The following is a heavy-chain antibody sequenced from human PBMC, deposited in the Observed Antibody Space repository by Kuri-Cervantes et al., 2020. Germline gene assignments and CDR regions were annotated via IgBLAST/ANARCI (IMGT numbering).Heavy chain of an antibody. J-gene: IGHJ4*02. Sequence: GSLRLSCTVSGGSISSYYWSWIRQPPGKGLEWNGYIYYSGSTNYNPSLKSRVTISVDTSKNQFSLKLSSVTAADTAVYYCARSFYGYFDNWAQGTLVTVSS. V-gene: IGHV4-59*01. D-gene: IGHD2/OR15-2a*01. CDR1: GGSISSYY. CDR2: IYYSGST. CDR3: ARSFYGYFDN.